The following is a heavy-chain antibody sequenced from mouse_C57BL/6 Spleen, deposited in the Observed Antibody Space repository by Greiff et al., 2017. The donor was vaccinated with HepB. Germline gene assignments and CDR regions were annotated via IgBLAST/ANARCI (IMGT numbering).Heavy chain of an antibody. CDR3: ATLYGNYGGY. D-gene: IGHD2-1*01. V-gene: IGHV5-17*01. J-gene: IGHJ2*01. CDR1: GFTFSDYG. CDR2: ISSGSSTI. Sequence: EVQRVESGGGLVKPGGSLKLSCAASGFTFSDYGMHWVRQAPEKGLEWVAYISSGSSTIYYADTVKGRFTISRDNAKNTLFLQMTSLRSEDTAMYYCATLYGNYGGYWGQGTTLTVSS.